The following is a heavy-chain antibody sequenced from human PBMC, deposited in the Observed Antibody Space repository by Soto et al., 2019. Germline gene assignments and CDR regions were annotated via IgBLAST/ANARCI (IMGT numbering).Heavy chain of an antibody. V-gene: IGHV3-30-3*01. J-gene: IGHJ4*02. CDR2: ISYDGSNK. CDR3: ARSYYYDSSGYRGPPTY. D-gene: IGHD3-22*01. CDR1: GFTFSTYA. Sequence: PGGSLRLSCAASGFTFSTYAMHWVRQAPGKGLEWVAVISYDGSNKYYADSVKGRFTISRDNSKNTLHLQMNSLRAEDTAVYYCARSYYYDSSGYRGPPTYWGQGTLVTVSS.